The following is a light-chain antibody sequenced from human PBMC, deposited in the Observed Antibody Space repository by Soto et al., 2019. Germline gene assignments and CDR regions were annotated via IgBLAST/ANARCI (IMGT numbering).Light chain of an antibody. J-gene: IGKJ2*01. V-gene: IGKV1-5*01. CDR1: QSISSW. CDR2: DAS. Sequence: DIQMTQSPSTLSASVGDRVTITCRASQSISSWLAWYQQKPGKAPKLLIYDASSWESGVPSRFSGSGSGTEFTLTISSLQPEDFATYYCQQYNSYPYTFGQGTKLEIK. CDR3: QQYNSYPYT.